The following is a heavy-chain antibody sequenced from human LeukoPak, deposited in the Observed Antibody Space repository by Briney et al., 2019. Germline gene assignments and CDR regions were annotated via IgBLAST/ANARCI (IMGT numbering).Heavy chain of an antibody. V-gene: IGHV6-1*01. J-gene: IGHJ4*02. CDR3: ARASEVRGVIPLYFDY. Sequence: SQTLSLTCAISGDSVSSNSAAWNWIRQSPSRGLEWLGRTYYRSKWYNDCAVSVKSRITINPDTSKNQFSLQLNSVTPEDTAVYYRARASEVRGVIPLYFDYWGQGTLVTVSS. CDR2: TYYRSKWYN. D-gene: IGHD3-10*01. CDR1: GDSVSSNSAA.